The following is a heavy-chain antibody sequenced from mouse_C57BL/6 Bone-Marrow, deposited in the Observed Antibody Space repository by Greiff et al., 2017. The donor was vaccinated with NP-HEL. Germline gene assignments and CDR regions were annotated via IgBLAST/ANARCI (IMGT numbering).Heavy chain of an antibody. CDR3: ARWGWVDY. CDR1: GYTFTDYY. D-gene: IGHD1-1*02. V-gene: IGHV1-19*01. Sequence: EVQLQQSGPVLVKPGASVKMSCKASGYTFTDYYMNWVKQSHGKSLEWIGVIDPYNGGTSYNQQFQGKATLTVDKSSSTAYMGLNSLTSDDSAVYYCARWGWVDYWGQGTTLTVSS. J-gene: IGHJ2*01. CDR2: IDPYNGGT.